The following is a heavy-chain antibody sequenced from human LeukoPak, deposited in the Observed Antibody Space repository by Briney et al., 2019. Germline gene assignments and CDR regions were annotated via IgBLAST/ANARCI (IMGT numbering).Heavy chain of an antibody. D-gene: IGHD5-18*01. CDR2: INHSGST. V-gene: IGHV4-34*01. Sequence: SETLSLTCTVSGYSISTGYYWNWIRQPPGKGLEWIGEINHSGSTNYNPSLKSRVTISVDTSKNQFSLKLSSVTAADTALYFCARRKDLDTAMVGYYYSYMDVWGKGTTVIIS. J-gene: IGHJ6*03. CDR1: GYSISTGYY. CDR3: ARRKDLDTAMVGYYYSYMDV.